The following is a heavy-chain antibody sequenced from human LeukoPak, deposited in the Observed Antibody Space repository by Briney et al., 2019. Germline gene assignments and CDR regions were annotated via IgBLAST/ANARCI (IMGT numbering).Heavy chain of an antibody. J-gene: IGHJ4*02. CDR2: IIESGGGT. D-gene: IGHD3-3*01. CDR3: AKDHYWSIDY. Sequence: PGGSLRLSCAASGFTFSNYAMSWIRQAPGKGLEWVSGIIESGGGTHYADSVKGRFTISRDNSQNTLYLQMISLRAEDTGVYYCAKDHYWSIDYWGRGTLVTVSS. V-gene: IGHV3-23*01. CDR1: GFTFSNYA.